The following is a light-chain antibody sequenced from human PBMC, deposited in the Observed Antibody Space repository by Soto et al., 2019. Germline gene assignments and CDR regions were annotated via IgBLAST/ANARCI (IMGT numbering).Light chain of an antibody. V-gene: IGKV3-11*01. J-gene: IGKJ4*01. CDR1: QSVSNS. CDR2: DAS. Sequence: EIVLTQSPATRSLSPGERAALSCRASQSVSNSLAWYQQKPGQAPRLLIYDASNRATGIPARFSGSGSGTDFTLTISILEPEDFAVYYCQQRSNWPLTFGGGTKVEIK. CDR3: QQRSNWPLT.